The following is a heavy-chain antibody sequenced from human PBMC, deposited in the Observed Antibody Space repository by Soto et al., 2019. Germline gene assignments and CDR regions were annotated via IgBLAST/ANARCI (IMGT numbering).Heavy chain of an antibody. D-gene: IGHD2-2*01. Sequence: ASVKVSCKASGYTFTGFYMHWVRQAPGQGLEWMGWINPDSGGTNYAQKFQGWVTMTRDTPISTAYMELSRLRSDDTAVYYCAREGGYCSSTSCHRGAFDIWGQGTMVT. CDR1: GYTFTGFY. CDR2: INPDSGGT. J-gene: IGHJ3*02. V-gene: IGHV1-2*04. CDR3: AREGGYCSSTSCHRGAFDI.